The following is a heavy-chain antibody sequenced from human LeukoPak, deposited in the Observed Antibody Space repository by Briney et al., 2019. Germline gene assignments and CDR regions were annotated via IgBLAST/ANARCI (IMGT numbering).Heavy chain of an antibody. CDR2: IRNDGSDK. V-gene: IGHV3-30*02. D-gene: IGHD2-15*01. CDR3: ARGPPCSGGSCYGRYYYYYYYMDV. Sequence: GGSLRLSCGASGFTFSSHGMHWVRQAPGRGLEWVAFIRNDGSDKYYADSVKGRFTISRDNSKNTLYLQMNSLRAEDTAVYYCARGPPCSGGSCYGRYYYYYYYMDVWGKGTTVTVSS. J-gene: IGHJ6*03. CDR1: GFTFSSHG.